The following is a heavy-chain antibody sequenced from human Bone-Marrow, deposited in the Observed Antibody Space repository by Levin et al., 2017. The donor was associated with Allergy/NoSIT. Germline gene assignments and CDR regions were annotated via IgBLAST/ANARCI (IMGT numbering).Heavy chain of an antibody. CDR2: IDWYDDK. Sequence: SGPTLVKPTQTLTLTCTFSGFSLSTSGMCVSWIRQPPGKALEWLALIDWYDDKYYSASLKTRLTISKDTSKNQVVLTMTNTDPVDTATYYGAREYYYDYGGNYIGRAWFDPWGQGTLVTVSS. D-gene: IGHD3-22*01. J-gene: IGHJ5*02. CDR1: GFSLSTSGMC. V-gene: IGHV2-70*01. CDR3: AREYYYDYGGNYIGRAWFDP.